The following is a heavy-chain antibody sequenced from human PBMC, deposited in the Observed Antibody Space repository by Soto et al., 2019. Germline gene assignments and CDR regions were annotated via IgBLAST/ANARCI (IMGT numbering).Heavy chain of an antibody. Sequence: SGPTLVNPTQTLTLSFTFSGFSLSTSGMCVSWIRQPPGKALEWLARIDWDDDKYYSTSLKTRLTISKDTSKNQVVLTMTNMDPVDTATYYCARSRSRGFRSYMDVWGKGTTVTVSS. CDR1: GFSLSTSGMC. D-gene: IGHD3-10*01. J-gene: IGHJ6*03. CDR3: ARSRSRGFRSYMDV. V-gene: IGHV2-70*11. CDR2: IDWDDDK.